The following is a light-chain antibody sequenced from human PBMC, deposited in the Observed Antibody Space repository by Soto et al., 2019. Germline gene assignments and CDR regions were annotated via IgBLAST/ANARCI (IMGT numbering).Light chain of an antibody. V-gene: IGLV2-23*01. Sequence: SALTXPASVSGSPGQSITISCTGTSSDVGTYNLVSWYQQHPGNAPKLVIYEDTKRPSGVSNRFSGSKSGNTASLTISGLQAEDEADYYCCSYASSRTYVFGTGTKVTVL. J-gene: IGLJ1*01. CDR1: SSDVGTYNL. CDR2: EDT. CDR3: CSYASSRTYV.